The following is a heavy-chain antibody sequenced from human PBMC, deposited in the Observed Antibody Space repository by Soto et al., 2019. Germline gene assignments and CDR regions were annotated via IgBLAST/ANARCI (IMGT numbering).Heavy chain of an antibody. Sequence: SETLSLTCAVSGGSISSSNWWSWVRQPPGKGLEWIGEIYHSGSTNYNPSLKSRVTISVDKPKNQFSLKLSSVTATDTAVYYCARARKEVAYYDFLTGYNWFDPWGEGTLVTVSS. J-gene: IGHJ5*02. CDR2: IYHSGST. CDR3: ARARKEVAYYDFLTGYNWFDP. CDR1: GGSISSSNW. V-gene: IGHV4-4*02. D-gene: IGHD3-9*01.